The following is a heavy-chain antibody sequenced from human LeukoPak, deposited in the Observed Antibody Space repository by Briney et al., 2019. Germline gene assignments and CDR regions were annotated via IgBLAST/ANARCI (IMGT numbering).Heavy chain of an antibody. D-gene: IGHD3-22*01. CDR3: ARDVPTYYYDSSGYSPDAFDI. J-gene: IGHJ3*02. CDR2: ISSSSSYI. Sequence: PGGPLRLSCAASGFTFSSYSMNWVRQAPGKGLEWVSSISSSSSYIYYADSVKGRFTISRDNAKNSLYLQMNSLRAEDTAVYYCARDVPTYYYDSSGYSPDAFDIWGQGTMVTVSS. V-gene: IGHV3-21*01. CDR1: GFTFSSYS.